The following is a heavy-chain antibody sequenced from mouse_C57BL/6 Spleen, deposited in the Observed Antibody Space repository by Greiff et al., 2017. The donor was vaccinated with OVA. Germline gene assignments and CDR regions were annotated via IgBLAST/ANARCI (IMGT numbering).Heavy chain of an antibody. CDR2: IYPGSGST. Sequence: VQLQQPGAELVKPGASVKMSCKASGYTFTSYWITWVKQRPGQGLEWIGDIYPGSGSTNYNEKFKSKATLTVDTSSSTAYMQLSSLTSEDSAVYYCARCGDYDPYAMDYWGQGTSVTVSS. CDR3: ARCGDYDPYAMDY. D-gene: IGHD2-4*01. CDR1: GYTFTSYW. J-gene: IGHJ4*01. V-gene: IGHV1-55*01.